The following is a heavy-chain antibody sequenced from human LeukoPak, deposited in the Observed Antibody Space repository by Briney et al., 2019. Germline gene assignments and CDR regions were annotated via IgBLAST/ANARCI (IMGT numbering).Heavy chain of an antibody. CDR2: ISSTGGTT. CDR3: ARADRYGTTWYGRVDY. V-gene: IGHV3-23*01. CDR1: GFTFTNYA. Sequence: GGSLMLSCGASGFTFTNYAMSWGRQAPGKGLESVSDISSTGGTTAYADSVKGRFTISRDNSRNTLYLQMNSLRAEDTAVYYCARADRYGTTWYGRVDYWGQGTLVTVS. J-gene: IGHJ4*02. D-gene: IGHD6-13*01.